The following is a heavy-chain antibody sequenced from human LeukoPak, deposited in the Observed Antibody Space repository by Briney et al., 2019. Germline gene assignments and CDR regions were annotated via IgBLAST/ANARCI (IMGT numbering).Heavy chain of an antibody. D-gene: IGHD2-2*01. CDR3: AKDNPESGSTFDY. V-gene: IGHV3-43*01. CDR1: GFTFDDYT. CDR2: ISWGGGST. Sequence: PGGSLRLSCAASGFTFDDYTMHWVRQAPGKGLEWVSLISWGGGSTYYADSVKGRFTISRDNSKNSLYLQMNSLRTEDTALYYCAKDNPESGSTFDYWGQGTLVTVSS. J-gene: IGHJ4*02.